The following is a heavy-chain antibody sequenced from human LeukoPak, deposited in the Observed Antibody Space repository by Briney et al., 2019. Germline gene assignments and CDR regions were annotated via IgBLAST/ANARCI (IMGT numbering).Heavy chain of an antibody. CDR3: ARHVGEAHFDY. J-gene: IGHJ4*02. V-gene: IGHV4-59*08. CDR2: IYHSGST. CDR1: GGSISSYY. D-gene: IGHD3-16*01. Sequence: SETLSLTCTVSGGSISSYYWSWIRQLPGKGREWIGYIYHSGSTNYNPSLKSRVTISADTSKNQFSLNLTSVTAADTAVYYCARHVGEAHFDYWGQGTLVTVSS.